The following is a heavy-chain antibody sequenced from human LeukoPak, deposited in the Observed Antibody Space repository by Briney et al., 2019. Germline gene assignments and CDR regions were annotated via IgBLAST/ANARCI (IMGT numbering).Heavy chain of an antibody. Sequence: ASVKVSCKASGYTFTGYYMNWVRQAPGQGLEWMGWINPDSGFTKYAQKFQGRVTMTRDTSITTVYMDLTRLTSDDTAVYYCARNFDMKGFDPWGQGTLVTVSS. CDR3: ARNFDMKGFDP. D-gene: IGHD3-9*01. CDR1: GYTFTGYY. V-gene: IGHV1-2*02. J-gene: IGHJ5*02. CDR2: INPDSGFT.